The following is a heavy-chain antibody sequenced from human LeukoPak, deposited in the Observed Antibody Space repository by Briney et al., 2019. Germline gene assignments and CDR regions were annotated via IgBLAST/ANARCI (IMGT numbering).Heavy chain of an antibody. D-gene: IGHD5-12*01. CDR3: AREYSGYDSDYFYYYMDV. V-gene: IGHV4-38-2*02. J-gene: IGHJ6*03. CDR2: LYHSGST. Sequence: SETLSLNCTVSGYSISSGYYWAWIRQPPVKGLEWIGDLYHSGSTNYNPSLKSRVTISVYTSKPQFSLKLPSVTAADTAVYFCAREYSGYDSDYFYYYMDVWGKGTPVTVSS. CDR1: GYSISSGYY.